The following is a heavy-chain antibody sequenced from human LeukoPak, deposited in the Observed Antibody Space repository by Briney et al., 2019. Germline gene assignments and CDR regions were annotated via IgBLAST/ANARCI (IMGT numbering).Heavy chain of an antibody. D-gene: IGHD6-13*01. CDR3: ARGGPAAGRFDF. Sequence: GGSLRLSCAASEFTFDDYGMSWGRQVPRKGLVWVSGSSWSGGNTGYADSVKGRFTISRDNAKNSLYLQMNSLRAEDTAVYYCARGGPAAGRFDFWGQGTLVTVSS. CDR1: EFTFDDYG. J-gene: IGHJ4*02. CDR2: SSWSGGNT. V-gene: IGHV3-20*04.